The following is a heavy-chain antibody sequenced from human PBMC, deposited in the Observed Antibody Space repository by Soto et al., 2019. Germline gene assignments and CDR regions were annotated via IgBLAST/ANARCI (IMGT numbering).Heavy chain of an antibody. V-gene: IGHV1-69*12. CDR1: GGTFSSSA. Sequence: QVQLVQSGAEVKKPGSSVKVSCKASGGTFSSSAISWVRQAPGQGLEWMGGIIPIFHTATYAQKFQGRVTITADASTTTADVELSSLISEDTAVYYCASRTYCSDSRGFYYVAPFDYWGQGTLVTVSS. J-gene: IGHJ4*02. CDR3: ASRTYCSDSRGFYYVAPFDY. D-gene: IGHD3-22*01. CDR2: IIPIFHTA.